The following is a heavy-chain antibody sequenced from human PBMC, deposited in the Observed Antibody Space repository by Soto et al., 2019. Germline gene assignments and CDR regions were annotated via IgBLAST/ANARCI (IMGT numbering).Heavy chain of an antibody. CDR1: GFTFSTYG. Sequence: PGGSLRLSCAASGFTFSTYGMHWVRQAPGKGLEWVAVISYHGNDKYYAESVKGRFTISRDNFKNTLYLQMDSLRPEDTAVYYCAKDKYYYDSSWMDYWGQGALVTVSS. D-gene: IGHD3-22*01. CDR2: ISYHGNDK. V-gene: IGHV3-30*18. J-gene: IGHJ4*02. CDR3: AKDKYYYDSSWMDY.